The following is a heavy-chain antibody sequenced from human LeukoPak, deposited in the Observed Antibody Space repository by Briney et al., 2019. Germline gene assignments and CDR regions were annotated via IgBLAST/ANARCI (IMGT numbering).Heavy chain of an antibody. CDR3: ARGYDSSGYPSDAFDI. CDR1: GGSISSRSDD. D-gene: IGHD3-22*01. Sequence: SETLSLTCTVSGGSISSRSDDWGWIRQTPGKGLEWIGNLDSSGSTNYNPSLKSRVTISVDTSKNQFSLKLSSVTAADTAVYYCARGYDSSGYPSDAFDIWGQGTMVTVSS. V-gene: IGHV4-39*07. CDR2: LDSSGST. J-gene: IGHJ3*02.